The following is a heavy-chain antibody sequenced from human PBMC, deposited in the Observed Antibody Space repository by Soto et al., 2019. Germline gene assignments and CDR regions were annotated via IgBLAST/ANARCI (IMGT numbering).Heavy chain of an antibody. CDR3: ARQTCPSSSCAFDY. V-gene: IGHV4-59*08. J-gene: IGHJ4*02. CDR2: IYYSGST. Sequence: SETLSLTCTVSGGSISSYYWSWIRQPPGKGLEWIGYIYYSGSTNYNPSLKSRVTISVDTSKNQLSLKLSSVTAADTAVYYCARQTCPSSSCAFDYWGQGTLVTVSS. CDR1: GGSISSYY. D-gene: IGHD6-6*01.